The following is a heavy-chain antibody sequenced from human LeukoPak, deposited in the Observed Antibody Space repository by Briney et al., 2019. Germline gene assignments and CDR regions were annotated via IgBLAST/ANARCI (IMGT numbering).Heavy chain of an antibody. V-gene: IGHV3-23*01. CDR3: AKGSIVGAPINDAFDI. Sequence: PGGSLRLSCAASGFTFSSYAMSWVRQAPGKGLEWVSAISGSGGSTYYADSVKGRFTISRDNSKNTLYLQMNSLRAEDTAVYYCAKGSIVGAPINDAFDIWGQGTMVTVSS. J-gene: IGHJ3*02. CDR2: ISGSGGST. CDR1: GFTFSSYA. D-gene: IGHD1-26*01.